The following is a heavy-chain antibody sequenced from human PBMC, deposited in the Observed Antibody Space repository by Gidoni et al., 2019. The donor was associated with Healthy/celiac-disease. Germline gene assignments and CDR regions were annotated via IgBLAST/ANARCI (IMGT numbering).Heavy chain of an antibody. J-gene: IGHJ4*02. V-gene: IGHV3-66*02. D-gene: IGHD3-10*01. CDR2: IYSGGST. Sequence: EVQLVESGGGLVQPGGSLRLSCAASRFTGRSNDMSWVCQAPGKGLEWVSVIYSGGSTYNADSVKGRFTISRDNSKNTLYLQMNSLRAEDTAVYYCARDGKGSRENDYWGQGTLVTVSS. CDR3: ARDGKGSRENDY. CDR1: RFTGRSND.